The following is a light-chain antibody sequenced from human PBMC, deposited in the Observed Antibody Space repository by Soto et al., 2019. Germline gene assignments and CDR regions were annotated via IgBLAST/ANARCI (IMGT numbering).Light chain of an antibody. V-gene: IGKV1-33*01. CDR3: QQYESLPLT. Sequence: DIQLTQSPSSLSASVGERVTMTCQASQDINKNLIWYQQKPGKAPKLLIYDASDLETGVPSRFSGSGSGTGFTFTISSLQPEDFATYYCQQYESLPLTFGQGTRLEIK. CDR1: QDINKN. J-gene: IGKJ5*01. CDR2: DAS.